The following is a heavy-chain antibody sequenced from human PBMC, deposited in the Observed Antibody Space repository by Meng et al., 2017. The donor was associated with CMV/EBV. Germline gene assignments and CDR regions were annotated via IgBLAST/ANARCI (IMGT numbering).Heavy chain of an antibody. CDR3: ARGGLYYYDSSGHFDY. CDR2: IYTSGST. CDR1: GGSISSYY. J-gene: IGHJ4*02. D-gene: IGHD3-22*01. Sequence: QVHLQAPGPGLVKPSETLSLTCTVSGGSISSYYWSWIRQPAGKGLEWIGRIYTSGSTNYNPSLKSRVTMSVDTSKNQFSLKLSSVSAADTAVYYCARGGLYYYDSSGHFDYWGQGTLATVSS. V-gene: IGHV4-4*07.